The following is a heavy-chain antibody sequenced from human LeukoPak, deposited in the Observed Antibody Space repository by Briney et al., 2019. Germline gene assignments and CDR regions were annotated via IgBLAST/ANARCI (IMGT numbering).Heavy chain of an antibody. D-gene: IGHD5-24*01. CDR1: GFTFSSYW. CDR2: INSDGSST. V-gene: IGHV3-74*01. J-gene: IGHJ4*02. CDR3: ARVGAMATIDY. Sequence: GGSLRLSCAASGFTFSSYWMHWVRQAPGKGLVWVSRINSDGSSTSYADSVKGRFTISRNNAKNTLYLQMNGLRAEDTAVYYCARVGAMATIDYWGQGTLVTVSS.